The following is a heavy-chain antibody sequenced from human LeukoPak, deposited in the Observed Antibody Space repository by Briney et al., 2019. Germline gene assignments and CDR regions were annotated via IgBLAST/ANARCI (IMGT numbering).Heavy chain of an antibody. CDR3: ARLARSAGSGIGY. J-gene: IGHJ4*02. D-gene: IGHD6-13*01. CDR1: GGSFSGYY. CDR2: INHSGST. Sequence: SETLSLTCAVYGGSFSGYYWSWIRPPPGKGLEWIGEINHSGSTNYNPSLKSRVTISVDTSKNQFSLKLSSVTAADTAVYYCARLARSAGSGIGYWGQGTLVTVSS. V-gene: IGHV4-34*01.